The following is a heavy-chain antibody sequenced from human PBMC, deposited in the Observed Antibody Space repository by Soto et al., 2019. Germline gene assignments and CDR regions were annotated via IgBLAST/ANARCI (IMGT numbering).Heavy chain of an antibody. D-gene: IGHD1-20*01. J-gene: IGHJ6*02. V-gene: IGHV1-69*06. Sequence: QEQLLQSGAEVNKPGSSVKVSCKVSGGAFTNYSLNWARHAPGQGLEWPGAIIPLHNTSNYSLKLLGRGSVTADISSNTVYMHLSGLTSDDTATYYCAIWSNWNPLYYRGMDVWGQGTTVTVSS. CDR1: GGAFTNYS. CDR2: IIPLHNTS. CDR3: AIWSNWNPLYYRGMDV.